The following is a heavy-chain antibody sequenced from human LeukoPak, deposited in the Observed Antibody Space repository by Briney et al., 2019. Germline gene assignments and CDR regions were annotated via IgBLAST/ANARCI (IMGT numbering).Heavy chain of an antibody. D-gene: IGHD2-2*01. CDR2: IIPILGIA. CDR1: GGTFSSYA. J-gene: IGHJ3*01. V-gene: IGHV1-69*04. Sequence: GASVKVSCKASGGTFSSYAISWVRQAPGQGLEWMGRIIPILGIANYAQKFQGRVTITADKSTSTAYMELSSLRSEDTAVYYCARDLLPAAIGFDALDLWGQGTMVTVSS. CDR3: ARDLLPAAIGFDALDL.